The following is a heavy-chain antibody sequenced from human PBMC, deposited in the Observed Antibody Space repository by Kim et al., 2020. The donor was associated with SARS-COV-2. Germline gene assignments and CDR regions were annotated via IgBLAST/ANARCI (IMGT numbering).Heavy chain of an antibody. CDR3: ARTQYYYDSSGYSDAFDI. CDR2: IYYSGST. V-gene: IGHV4-30-4*01. Sequence: SETLSLTCTVSGGSISSGDYYWSWIRQPPGKGLEWIGYIYYSGSTYYNPSLKSRVTISVDTSKNQFSLKLSSVTAADTAVYYCARTQYYYDSSGYSDAFDIWGQGTMVTVSS. D-gene: IGHD3-22*01. CDR1: GGSISSGDYY. J-gene: IGHJ3*02.